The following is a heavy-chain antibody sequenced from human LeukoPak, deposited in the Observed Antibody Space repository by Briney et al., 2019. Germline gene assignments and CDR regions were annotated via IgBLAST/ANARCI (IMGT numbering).Heavy chain of an antibody. CDR2: IYSGGNT. CDR1: GFTVRSNY. V-gene: IGHV3-53*01. CDR3: ARSSPIYYFEY. D-gene: IGHD6-13*01. J-gene: IGHJ4*02. Sequence: GGSLRLSCAASGFTVRSNYMSWVRQAPGKGLEWVSVIYSGGNTYYADSVEGRFAISRDNSKNMVFLQMNSLRAEDTAVYYCARSSPIYYFEYWGQGTLVTVSS.